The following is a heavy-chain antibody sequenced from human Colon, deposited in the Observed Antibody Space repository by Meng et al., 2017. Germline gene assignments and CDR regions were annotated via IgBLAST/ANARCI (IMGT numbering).Heavy chain of an antibody. CDR3: ARVEVGITSGDY. D-gene: IGHD1-26*01. Sequence: HVQLVQSGARVKEAGASVKVSCKASEYTFTSYDINWVRQATGQGLEWMGWMNPNSGNTGYAQKFQGRVTMTRNTAISTAYMELSRLRSEDTAVYYCARVEVGITSGDYWGQGTLVTVSS. V-gene: IGHV1-8*01. CDR2: MNPNSGNT. CDR1: EYTFTSYD. J-gene: IGHJ4*02.